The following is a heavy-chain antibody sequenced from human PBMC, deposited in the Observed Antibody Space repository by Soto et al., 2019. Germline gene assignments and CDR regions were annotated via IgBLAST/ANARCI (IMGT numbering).Heavy chain of an antibody. CDR2: ISSSGSTI. CDR1: GFTFSDYY. J-gene: IGHJ6*03. Sequence: GGSLRLSCAASGFTFSDYYMSWIRQAPGKGLEWVSYISSSGSTIYYADSVKGRFTISRDNAKNSLYLQMNSLRAEDTAVYYCARDLKVAYYGYYMDVWGKGTTVTVSS. V-gene: IGHV3-11*01. CDR3: ARDLKVAYYGYYMDV.